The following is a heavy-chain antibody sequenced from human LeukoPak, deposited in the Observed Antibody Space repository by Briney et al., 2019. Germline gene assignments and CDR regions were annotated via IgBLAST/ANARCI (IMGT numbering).Heavy chain of an antibody. CDR2: INPNSGGT. CDR1: GYTLTGYY. CDR3: ARPNVDSSGYWSYFDY. V-gene: IGHV1-2*06. D-gene: IGHD3-22*01. J-gene: IGHJ4*02. Sequence: GASVKDSCKASGYTLTGYYMHWVRQAPGQGLEWMGRINPNSGGTNYAQKFQGRVTMTRDTSISTAYMELSRLRSDDTAVYYCARPNVDSSGYWSYFDYWGQGTLVIVSS.